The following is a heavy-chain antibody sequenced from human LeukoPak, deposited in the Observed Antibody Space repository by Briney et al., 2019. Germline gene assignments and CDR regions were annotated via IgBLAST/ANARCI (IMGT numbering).Heavy chain of an antibody. CDR1: GGTFSSYA. V-gene: IGHV1-69*05. CDR2: VIPIFGTA. J-gene: IGHJ5*02. Sequence: SSVKVSCKASGGTFSSYAISWVRQAPGQGLEWMGGVIPIFGTANYAQKFQGRVTITTDESTSTAYMELSSLRSEDTAVYYCARGPLLRFLEWSGCWFDPWGQGTLVTVSS. D-gene: IGHD3-3*01. CDR3: ARGPLLRFLEWSGCWFDP.